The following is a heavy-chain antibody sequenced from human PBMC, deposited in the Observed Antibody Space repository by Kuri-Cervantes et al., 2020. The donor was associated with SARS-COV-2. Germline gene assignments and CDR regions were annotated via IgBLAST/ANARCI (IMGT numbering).Heavy chain of an antibody. J-gene: IGHJ4*02. D-gene: IGHD5-24*01. CDR2: IYSGGGT. CDR3: AGSRGDAYTFDF. V-gene: IGHV3-53*01. Sequence: LSLTCAASGFTVSGNYMNWVRQAPGKGLEWVSVIYSGGGTYYADSVKGRFTISRDNSKNTLYFQMNSLRAEDTAVYYCAGSRGDAYTFDFWGQGTLVTVSS. CDR1: GFTVSGNY.